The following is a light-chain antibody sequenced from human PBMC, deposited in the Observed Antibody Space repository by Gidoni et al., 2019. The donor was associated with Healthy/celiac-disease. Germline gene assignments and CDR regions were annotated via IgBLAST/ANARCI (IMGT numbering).Light chain of an antibody. J-gene: IGKJ3*01. V-gene: IGKV4-1*01. Sequence: DILMTQSPDSLAVSLGERATINCKSSQSVLYSSNNKNYLSWYQHKPGQPTKLLIYWSSTRESGVPDRFSGSGSGTDFTLTISSLQAEDVAVYYCQQYYSTPPTFGPGTKVDIK. CDR2: WSS. CDR1: QSVLYSSNNKNY. CDR3: QQYYSTPPT.